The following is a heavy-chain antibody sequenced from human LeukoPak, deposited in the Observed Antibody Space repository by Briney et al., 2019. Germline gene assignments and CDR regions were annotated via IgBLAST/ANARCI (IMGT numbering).Heavy chain of an antibody. CDR1: GGSISSYY. D-gene: IGHD3-22*01. J-gene: IGHJ6*03. Sequence: SETLCLTCTVSGGSISSYYWSWIRQPAGKRLEWIGRIYNTGRTNYNPSLKSRVTMSVDTSKNQFSLKLSSVTAADTAVYYCARGTYYQDSSGYSYYHHYYMDVWGKGTTVTVSS. V-gene: IGHV4-4*07. CDR3: ARGTYYQDSSGYSYYHHYYMDV. CDR2: IYNTGRT.